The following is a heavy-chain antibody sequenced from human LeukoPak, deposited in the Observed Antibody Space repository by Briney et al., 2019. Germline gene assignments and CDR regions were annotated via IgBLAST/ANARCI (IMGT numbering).Heavy chain of an antibody. CDR1: GFTFSSYS. J-gene: IGHJ6*02. CDR3: ARTRSYYYYGMDV. Sequence: GGSLRLSCVASGFTFSSYSMKWVRQAPGKGLEWVSSISSSSSYIDYADSVKGRFTISRDNAKNSLYLQMRSLRAEDTAVFYCARTRSYYYYGMDVWGQGTTVTVSS. CDR2: ISSSSSYI. D-gene: IGHD5-24*01. V-gene: IGHV3-21*01.